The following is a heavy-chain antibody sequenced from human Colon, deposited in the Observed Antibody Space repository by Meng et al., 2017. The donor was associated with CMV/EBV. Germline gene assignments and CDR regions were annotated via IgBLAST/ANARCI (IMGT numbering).Heavy chain of an antibody. J-gene: IGHJ4*02. D-gene: IGHD3-10*01. Sequence: SVKVSCKASGDTFSSYTISWVRQAPGQGLEWMGRIIPLLGIATYAQRFQGRITITADKSTSTAYMELSSLRSEDTAVYYCARANYYYGSGSYETFDNWGQGTLVTVSS. CDR1: GDTFSSYT. V-gene: IGHV1-69*02. CDR3: ARANYYYGSGSYETFDN. CDR2: IIPLLGIA.